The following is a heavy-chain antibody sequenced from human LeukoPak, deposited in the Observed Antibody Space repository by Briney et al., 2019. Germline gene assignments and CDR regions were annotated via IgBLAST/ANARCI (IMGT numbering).Heavy chain of an antibody. J-gene: IGHJ5*02. V-gene: IGHV1-69*13. CDR2: IIPIFGTA. CDR3: ARAEGYYDFWSGYPNWFDP. CDR1: GGTFSIYA. D-gene: IGHD3-3*01. Sequence: SVKVSFTASGGTFSIYAISWVRQAPGQGLEWMGGIIPIFGTANYAQKFQGRVTITADESTSTAYMELSSLRSEDTAVYYCARAEGYYDFWSGYPNWFDPWGQGTLVTVSS.